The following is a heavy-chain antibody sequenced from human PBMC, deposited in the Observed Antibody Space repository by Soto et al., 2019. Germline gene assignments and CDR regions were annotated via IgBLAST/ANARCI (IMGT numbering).Heavy chain of an antibody. V-gene: IGHV4-59*08. CDR1: GGSISSYY. CDR3: ARRDCSSTSCYTDY. CDR2: IYYSGST. J-gene: IGHJ4*02. D-gene: IGHD2-2*02. Sequence: SETLSLTCTVSGGSISSYYWSWIRQPPGKGLEWIGYIYYSGSTNYNPSLKSRVTISVDTSKNQFSLKLSSVTAADTAVYYCARRDCSSTSCYTDYWGQGTLVTVSS.